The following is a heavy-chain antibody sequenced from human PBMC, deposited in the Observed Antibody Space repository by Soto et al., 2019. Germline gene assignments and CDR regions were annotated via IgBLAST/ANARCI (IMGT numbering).Heavy chain of an antibody. CDR1: GGSFSGYY. J-gene: IGHJ4*02. V-gene: IGHV4-34*01. Sequence: SETLSLTCAVYGGSFSGYYWSWIRQPPGKGLEWIGDINYSGSTNYNPSLKSRVTISVDTSKNQFSLKLSSVTAADTVVYYCARYYGTFDYWGQGTLVTVSS. CDR2: INYSGST. D-gene: IGHD3-10*01. CDR3: ARYYGTFDY.